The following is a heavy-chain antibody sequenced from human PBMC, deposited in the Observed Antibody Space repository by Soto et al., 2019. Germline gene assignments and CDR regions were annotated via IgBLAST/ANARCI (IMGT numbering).Heavy chain of an antibody. CDR2: IDPSDSYT. D-gene: IGHD2-15*01. Sequence: GGSLKISCKGSGYSFTSYWIIWVLQMPGKGLECMGRIDPSDSYTNYSPSFQGHVTISADKSISTAYLQWSSLKASDTAMYYCYIVVVVAAADYWGQGTLVTVSS. V-gene: IGHV5-10-1*01. J-gene: IGHJ4*02. CDR3: YIVVVVAAADY. CDR1: GYSFTSYW.